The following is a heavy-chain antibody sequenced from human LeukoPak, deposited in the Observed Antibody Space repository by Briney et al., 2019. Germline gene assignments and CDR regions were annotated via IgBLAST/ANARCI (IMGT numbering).Heavy chain of an antibody. CDR3: ARRTYGSGNDY. CDR2: IYYSGST. J-gene: IGHJ4*02. V-gene: IGHV4-59*08. CDR1: GGSISSYY. Sequence: SETLSLTCTVSGGSISSYYWSWIRQPPGKGLEWIGYIYYSGSTNYNPSLKSRVTISVDTSKNQFSLKLSSVTAADTAVYYCARRTYGSGNDYWGQGTLVTVSS. D-gene: IGHD3-10*01.